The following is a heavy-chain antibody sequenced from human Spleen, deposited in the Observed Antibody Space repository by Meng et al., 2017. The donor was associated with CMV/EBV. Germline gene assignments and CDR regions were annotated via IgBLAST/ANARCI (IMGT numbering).Heavy chain of an antibody. CDR2: ISSDSSTK. V-gene: IGHV3-48*04. Sequence: GESLKISCAASGFSFNNYSMNWVRQAPGKGLEWLLYISSDSSTKYYADSVKGRFAISRDNAKNSLYLQMNSLSAEDTAVYYCARDGDMATLNFDHWGQGILVTAPQ. D-gene: IGHD5-24*01. J-gene: IGHJ4*02. CDR1: GFSFNNYS. CDR3: ARDGDMATLNFDH.